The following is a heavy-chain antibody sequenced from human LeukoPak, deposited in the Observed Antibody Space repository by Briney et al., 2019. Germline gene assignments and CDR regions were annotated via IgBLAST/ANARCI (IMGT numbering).Heavy chain of an antibody. Sequence: ASVKVSCKASGYTFTSYGISWVRQAPGQGLEWMGWINPNSGGTNYAPNFQGRVTMTRDTSISTAYMDLSGLRSEDTALYYCARDSTVGKNWFDPWGQGTLVTVSS. CDR1: GYTFTSYG. J-gene: IGHJ5*02. D-gene: IGHD2-8*02. V-gene: IGHV1-2*02. CDR3: ARDSTVGKNWFDP. CDR2: INPNSGGT.